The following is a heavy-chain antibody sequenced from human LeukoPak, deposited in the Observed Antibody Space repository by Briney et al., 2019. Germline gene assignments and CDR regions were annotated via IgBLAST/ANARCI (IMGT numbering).Heavy chain of an antibody. CDR3: VREPLSTGLDY. D-gene: IGHD2-2*01. CDR2: INPSGGGT. CDR1: GYTFTSYY. V-gene: IGHV1-46*01. Sequence: ASVKVSCKASGYTFTSYYMHWVRQAPGQGLEWMGIINPSGGGTSYAQKFQGRVTMTRDMSTSTVYMELSSLRSEDTAVYYCVREPLSTGLDYWGQGTLVTVSS. J-gene: IGHJ4*02.